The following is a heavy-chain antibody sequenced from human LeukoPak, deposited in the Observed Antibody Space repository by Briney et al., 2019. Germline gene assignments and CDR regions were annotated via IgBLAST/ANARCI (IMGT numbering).Heavy chain of an antibody. D-gene: IGHD3-22*01. CDR2: TYYRSKWYN. V-gene: IGHV6-1*01. J-gene: IGHJ4*02. CDR1: GDSVSSNSAA. Sequence: SQTLSLTCAIPGDSVSSNSAAWNWIRQSPSRGLEWLGRTYYRSKWYNDYAVSVKSRITINPNTSKNQFSLQLNSVTPEDTAVYYCARVHYDSSGYYYEPTYYFDYWGQGTLVTVSS. CDR3: ARVHYDSSGYYYEPTYYFDY.